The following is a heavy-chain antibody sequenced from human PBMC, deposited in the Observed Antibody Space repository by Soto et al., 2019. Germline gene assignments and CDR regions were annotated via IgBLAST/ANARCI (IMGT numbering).Heavy chain of an antibody. V-gene: IGHV4-39*01. Sequence: ETLSLTCAVSGGSISGSYYYWAWLRQSPGKGPEWIGSVFYTGFTSYNPSLESRVSVSVDTSKSQLSLKLSAVTAADTAVYYCATSQKGYNWNYFDHWGQGALVTVSS. CDR3: ATSQKGYNWNYFDH. CDR1: GGSISGSYYY. J-gene: IGHJ4*02. D-gene: IGHD1-20*01. CDR2: VFYTGFT.